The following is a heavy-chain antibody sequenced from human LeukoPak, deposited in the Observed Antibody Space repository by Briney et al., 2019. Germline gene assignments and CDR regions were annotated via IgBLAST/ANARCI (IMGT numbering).Heavy chain of an antibody. D-gene: IGHD4-17*01. V-gene: IGHV3-7*04. J-gene: IGHJ4*02. Sequence: GGSLRLPCAASGFTFSSYWMSWVRQARGKGLEWVANIKRDGSEKYYVDSVKGRFTISRDNAKNSLYLQMNSLRAEEAAVYYCARGYGDSIHFDYWGQGTLVTVSS. CDR2: IKRDGSEK. CDR1: GFTFSSYW. CDR3: ARGYGDSIHFDY.